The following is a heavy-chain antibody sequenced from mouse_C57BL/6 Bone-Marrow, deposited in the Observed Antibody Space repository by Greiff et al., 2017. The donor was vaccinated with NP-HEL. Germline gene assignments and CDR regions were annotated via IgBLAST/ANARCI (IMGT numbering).Heavy chain of an antibody. D-gene: IGHD1-1*01. CDR3: ARQGYYYGSSPHWYFDV. V-gene: IGHV5-6*01. CDR1: GFTFSSYG. J-gene: IGHJ1*03. CDR2: ISSGGSYT. Sequence: EVQVVESGGDLVKPGGSLKLSCAASGFTFSSYGMSWVRQTPDKSLEWVATISSGGSYTYYPDSVKGRFTISRDNAKNTLYLQMSSLKSEDTAMYYCARQGYYYGSSPHWYFDVWGTGTTVTVSS.